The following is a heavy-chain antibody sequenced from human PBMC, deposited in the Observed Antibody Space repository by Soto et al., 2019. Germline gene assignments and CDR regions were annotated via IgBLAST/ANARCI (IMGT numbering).Heavy chain of an antibody. Sequence: GVSLRLPCAPSGFTFSSYEMNWVRQAPGKGLEWVSYISSSGGTIYYADSVRGRFTISRDNAKNSLYLQMNSLRAEDTAVYYCARKGLAIFGYWGQGTLVTVSS. J-gene: IGHJ4*02. CDR2: ISSSGGTI. D-gene: IGHD3-9*01. CDR3: ARKGLAIFGY. CDR1: GFTFSSYE. V-gene: IGHV3-48*03.